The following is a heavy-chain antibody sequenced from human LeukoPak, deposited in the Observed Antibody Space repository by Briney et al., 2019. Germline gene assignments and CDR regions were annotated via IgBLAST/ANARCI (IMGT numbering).Heavy chain of an antibody. J-gene: IGHJ4*02. D-gene: IGHD6-19*01. CDR3: ARGGSTGWYSFDY. CDR1: GFTFSSYE. CDR2: ISSSGSTI. V-gene: IGHV3-48*03. Sequence: PGGSLRLSCAASGFTFSSYEMNWVRQAPGKGLEWLSYISSSGSTIYYADSVKGRFTISRDNAKNSLYLRMNSLRAEDTALYYCARGGSTGWYSFDYWGQGTLVTVSS.